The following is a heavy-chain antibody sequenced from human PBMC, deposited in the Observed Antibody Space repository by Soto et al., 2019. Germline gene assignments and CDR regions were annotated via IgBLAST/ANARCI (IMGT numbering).Heavy chain of an antibody. CDR1: GFTFSSNG. CDR2: ISSDGNDK. D-gene: IGHD5-12*01. CDR3: AKGNHMARQYFDY. J-gene: IGHJ4*02. Sequence: QVQLVESGGGVVQPGRSLTLSCAASGFTFSSNGMHWVRQAPGKGLEWVAAISSDGNDKYYGDSVKGRFTISRDNSKNTLYLQMNSLRTEDTAVYYCAKGNHMARQYFDYWGQGILVTVSS. V-gene: IGHV3-30*18.